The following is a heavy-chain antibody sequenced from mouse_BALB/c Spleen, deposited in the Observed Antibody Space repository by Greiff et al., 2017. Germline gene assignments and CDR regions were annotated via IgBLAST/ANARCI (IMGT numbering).Heavy chain of an antibody. Sequence: QVQLKESGAELARPGASVKMSCKASGYTFTSYTMHWVKQRPGQGLEWIGYINPSSGYTNYNQKFKDKATLTADKSSSTAYMQLSSLTSEDSAVYYCARSSLLREGYYAMDYWGQGTSVTVSS. V-gene: IGHV1-4*01. CDR3: ARSSLLREGYYAMDY. CDR1: GYTFTSYT. CDR2: INPSSGYT. D-gene: IGHD1-2*01. J-gene: IGHJ4*01.